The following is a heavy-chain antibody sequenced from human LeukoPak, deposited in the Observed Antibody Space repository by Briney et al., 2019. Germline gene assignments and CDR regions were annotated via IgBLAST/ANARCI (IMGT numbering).Heavy chain of an antibody. CDR3: ARPGALTGSFDY. CDR2: IYYSGST. D-gene: IGHD3-10*01. V-gene: IGHV4-39*01. CDR1: GGSISSSSYY. J-gene: IGHJ4*02. Sequence: SETLSLTCTVSGGSISSSSYYWGWIRQPPGTGLEWIGSIYYSGSTYYNPSLKSRVTISVDTSKNQFSLKLSSVTAADTAVYYCARPGALTGSFDYWGQGTLVTVSS.